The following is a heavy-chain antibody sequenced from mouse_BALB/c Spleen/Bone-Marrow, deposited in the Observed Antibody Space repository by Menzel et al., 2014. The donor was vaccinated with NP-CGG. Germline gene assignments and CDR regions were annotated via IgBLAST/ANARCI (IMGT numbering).Heavy chain of an antibody. Sequence: EVQGVESGAELVRSGASVKLSCTGSGFNIKDSYIHWVKQRPGQGLEWIRWIDPENGDTEYAPKFQGKATITADTSSNTAYLQLSSLTSEDTAVYYCASYYYGSSSFAYWGQGTLVTVSA. CDR1: GFNIKDSY. D-gene: IGHD1-1*01. J-gene: IGHJ3*01. CDR3: ASYYYGSSSFAY. V-gene: IGHV14-4*02. CDR2: IDPENGDT.